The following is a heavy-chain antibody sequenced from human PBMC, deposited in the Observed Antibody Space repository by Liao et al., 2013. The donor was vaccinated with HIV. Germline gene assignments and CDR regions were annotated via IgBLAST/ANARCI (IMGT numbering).Heavy chain of an antibody. D-gene: IGHD3-10*01. CDR1: GGSLNNHY. CDR3: ARDSLRGKFDY. V-gene: IGHV4-4*07. Sequence: QIQLQESGPGLVKPSETLSLTCAVSGGSLNNHYWNWIRQPAGRGLEWIGRIYTSGNTNYNPSLKSRLTMSVDTSKNQFSLRLTSVTAADTAVYYCARDSLRGKFDYWGQGTLVTVSS. CDR2: IYTSGNT. J-gene: IGHJ4*02.